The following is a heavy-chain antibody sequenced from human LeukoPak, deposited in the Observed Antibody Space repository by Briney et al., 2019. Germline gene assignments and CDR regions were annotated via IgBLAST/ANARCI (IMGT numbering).Heavy chain of an antibody. CDR2: IIPIFGTA. CDR1: GGTFSSYA. CDR3: ARQLGSYYFDY. D-gene: IGHD1-1*01. J-gene: IGHJ4*02. V-gene: IGHV1-69*01. Sequence: GASVKVSCKASGGTFSSYAISWVRQAPGQGLEWMGGIIPIFGTANYAQKFQGRVTITADESTSTAYVELSSLRSEDTAVYYCARQLGSYYFDYWGRGTLVTVSS.